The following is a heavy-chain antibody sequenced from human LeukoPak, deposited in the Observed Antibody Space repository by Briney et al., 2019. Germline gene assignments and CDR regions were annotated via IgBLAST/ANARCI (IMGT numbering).Heavy chain of an antibody. CDR3: AKDGRFSRNSGLDY. J-gene: IGHJ4*02. CDR2: ISGSGGST. Sequence: GGSLRLSCAASGFTFSSYAMSWVRQAPGKGLEWVSAISGSGGSTYYADSVKGRYTISRDNSKNTLYLQMNSLRAEDTAVYYCAKDGRFSRNSGLDYWGQGTLVTVSS. V-gene: IGHV3-23*01. CDR1: GFTFSSYA. D-gene: IGHD1-14*01.